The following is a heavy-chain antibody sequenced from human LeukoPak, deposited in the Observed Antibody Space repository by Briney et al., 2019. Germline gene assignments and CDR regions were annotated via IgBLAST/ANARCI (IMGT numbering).Heavy chain of an antibody. J-gene: IGHJ4*02. V-gene: IGHV1-2*02. Sequence: ASVKVSCKASGYTXTDYYMNWVRQAPGQGLEWMGWNHPNSGGTNYAQKFQGRVTMTRDTSISTAYMELSRLTFDDTAVYYCGRKSASRKTSEFDYWGQGTLVTVSS. D-gene: IGHD2-2*01. CDR3: GRKSASRKTSEFDY. CDR1: GYTXTDYY. CDR2: NHPNSGGT.